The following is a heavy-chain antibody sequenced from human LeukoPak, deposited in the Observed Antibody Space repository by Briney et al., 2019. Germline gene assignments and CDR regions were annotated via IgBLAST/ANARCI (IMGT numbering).Heavy chain of an antibody. CDR1: GFTFTSSA. CDR2: IVVGSGNT. CDR3: AAGYYYDSSGYDY. V-gene: IGHV1-58*02. Sequence: GASVKVSCKASGFTFTSSAMQWVRQARGQRLEWIGWIVVGSGNTNYAQKFQERVTITRDMSTSTAYMELSSLRSEDTAVYYCAAGYYYDSSGYDYWGQGTLVTVSS. J-gene: IGHJ4*02. D-gene: IGHD3-22*01.